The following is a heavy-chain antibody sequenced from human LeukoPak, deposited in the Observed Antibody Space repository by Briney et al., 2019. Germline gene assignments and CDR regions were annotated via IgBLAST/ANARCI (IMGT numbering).Heavy chain of an antibody. Sequence: GGSLRLSCAASGSSFNAFGIHCVRQAPGKGLEWVAVISYDGSNKYYADSVKGRFTISRDNSKNTLYLQMNSLRAEDTAVYYCARRHLAGYCSSTSCSPGPFDYWGQGTLVTVSS. CDR3: ARRHLAGYCSSTSCSPGPFDY. J-gene: IGHJ4*02. D-gene: IGHD2-2*01. V-gene: IGHV3-30*03. CDR2: ISYDGSNK. CDR1: GSSFNAFG.